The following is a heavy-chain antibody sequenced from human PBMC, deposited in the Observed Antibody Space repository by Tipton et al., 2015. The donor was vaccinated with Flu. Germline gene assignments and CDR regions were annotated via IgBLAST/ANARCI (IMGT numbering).Heavy chain of an antibody. V-gene: IGHV4-38-2*02. CDR2: IYRSGST. J-gene: IGHJ4*02. D-gene: IGHD5-24*01. CDR3: ARGDGYNFDY. Sequence: WGWIRQPPGKGLEWIGNIYRSGSTFYNPSLKSRVTISVDTSKNQFSLKLSSVTAADTAVYYCARGDGYNFDYWGQGTLVTVSS.